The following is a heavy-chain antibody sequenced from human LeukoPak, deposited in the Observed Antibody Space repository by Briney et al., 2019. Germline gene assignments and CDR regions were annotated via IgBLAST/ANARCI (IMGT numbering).Heavy chain of an antibody. V-gene: IGHV3-66*02. J-gene: IGHJ6*03. CDR2: IYSGGST. CDR3: AGGQGYTYYYYYMDV. D-gene: IGHD3-16*02. CDR1: GFTVSSNY. Sequence: GGSLRLSCAASGFTVSSNYMSWVRQAPGKGLEWVSVIYSGGSTYYADPVKGRFTISRDNSKNTLYLQMNSPRAEDTAVYYCAGGQGYTYYYYYMDVWGKGTTVTVSS.